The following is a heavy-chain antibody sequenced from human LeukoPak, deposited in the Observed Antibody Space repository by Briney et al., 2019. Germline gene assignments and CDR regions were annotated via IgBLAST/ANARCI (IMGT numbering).Heavy chain of an antibody. V-gene: IGHV1-18*01. CDR2: ISAYNGNT. J-gene: IGHJ5*02. Sequence: ASVKVSCKASGYTFTSYGISWVRQAPGQGLEWMGWISAYNGNTNYAQKLQGRVTMTTDTSTSTAYMELRSLRSDDTAVYYCARRDLPTRLGYCSGGSSPNGCAPGGKGPLVPVSS. D-gene: IGHD2-15*01. CDR3: ARRDLPTRLGYCSGGSSPNGCAP. CDR1: GYTFTSYG.